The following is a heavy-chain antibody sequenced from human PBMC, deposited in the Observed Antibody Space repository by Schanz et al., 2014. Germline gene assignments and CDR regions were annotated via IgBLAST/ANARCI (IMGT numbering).Heavy chain of an antibody. J-gene: IGHJ4*02. D-gene: IGHD2-8*02. Sequence: QVQLVQSGAEVKKPGASVKLSCKASGYTFTNYYIHWVRQAPGQGLEWMGRIYLSDGSTRYAQKFQGRVTVTRDTSISTAYMELSRLRSDDTAVYYCARGLVRYFAYWGQGTLVTVSS. V-gene: IGHV1-46*01. CDR1: GYTFTNYY. CDR2: IYLSDGST. CDR3: ARGLVRYFAY.